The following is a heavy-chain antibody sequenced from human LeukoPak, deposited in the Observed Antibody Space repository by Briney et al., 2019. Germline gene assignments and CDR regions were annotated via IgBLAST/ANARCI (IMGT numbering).Heavy chain of an antibody. Sequence: SETLSLTCTVSVYSISSGYYWGWIRQPPGKGLEWIGSIYHSGSTYYNPSLQSRVTISVDTSKNRFSLKLSSVTAADTAVYYCARPEAPYYYVTAFDIWSEGTMVTVSS. CDR2: IYHSGST. V-gene: IGHV4-38-2*02. CDR1: VYSISSGYY. CDR3: ARPEAPYYYVTAFDI. J-gene: IGHJ3*02. D-gene: IGHD3-10*02.